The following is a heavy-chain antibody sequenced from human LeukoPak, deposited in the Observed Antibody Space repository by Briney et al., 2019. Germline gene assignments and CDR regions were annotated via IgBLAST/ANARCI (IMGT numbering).Heavy chain of an antibody. CDR1: GYTFTSYA. CDR3: ARGESRYCYHGLDY. Sequence: ASVKVSCKASGYTFTSYAMNWVRQAPGQGLEWMGWINANSGGTNYAQKCQGRVTMTRDTSISTAYMELRRLRSDDTAVYYCARGESRYCYHGLDYWGQGTLVTVSS. D-gene: IGHD5-24*01. J-gene: IGHJ4*02. CDR2: INANSGGT. V-gene: IGHV1-2*02.